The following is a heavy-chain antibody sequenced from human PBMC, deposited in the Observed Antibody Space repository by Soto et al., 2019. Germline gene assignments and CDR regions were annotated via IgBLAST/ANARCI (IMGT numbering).Heavy chain of an antibody. D-gene: IGHD6-19*01. CDR1: GFTVSSNY. CDR2: IYSGGST. Sequence: GGSLRLSCAASGFTVSSNYMSWVRQAPGKGLEWVSVIYSGGSTYYADSVKGRFTISRDNSKNTLYLQMNSLRAEDTAVYYCARDRGSGWYDSFDYWGQGTLVTVSS. V-gene: IGHV3-66*01. CDR3: ARDRGSGWYDSFDY. J-gene: IGHJ4*02.